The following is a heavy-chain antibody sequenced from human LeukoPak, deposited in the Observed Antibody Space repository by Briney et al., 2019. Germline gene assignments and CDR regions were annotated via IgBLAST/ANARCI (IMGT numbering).Heavy chain of an antibody. V-gene: IGHV4-61*02. CDR3: ARGWIANRSYFDY. CDR2: IYTSGST. Sequence: SETLSLTCTVSGGSISSGSYYWSWIRQPAGKGLEWIGRIYTSGSTNYNPSLKSRVTISVDTSKNQFSLKLSSVTAADTAVYYCARGWIANRSYFDYWGQGTLVTVSS. D-gene: IGHD2-21*01. CDR1: GGSISSGSYY. J-gene: IGHJ4*02.